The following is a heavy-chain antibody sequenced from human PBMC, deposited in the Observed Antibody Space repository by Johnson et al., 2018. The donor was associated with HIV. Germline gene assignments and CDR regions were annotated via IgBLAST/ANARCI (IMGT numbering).Heavy chain of an antibody. CDR2: IWYDGSNK. D-gene: IGHD4-23*01. V-gene: IGHV3-33*06. CDR1: GFTFSRYG. Sequence: QVQLVESGGGVVQPGRSLRLSCAASGFTFSRYGMHWVRQAPGKGLEWVAVIWYDGSNKYYADSVKGRFTISRDNSKNTMYLQMNSLRAEDTAVYYCAKSPGKDHGGNSGGIDSWGQGTMVTVSS. CDR3: AKSPGKDHGGNSGGIDS. J-gene: IGHJ3*02.